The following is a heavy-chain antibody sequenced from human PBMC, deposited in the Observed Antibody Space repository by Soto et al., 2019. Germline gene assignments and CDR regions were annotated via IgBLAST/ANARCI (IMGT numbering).Heavy chain of an antibody. CDR2: ISSSSSYI. V-gene: IGHV3-21*01. CDR1: GFTFSSYS. Sequence: PGGSLRLSCAASGFTFSSYSMNWVRQAPGKGLEWVSSISSSSSYIYYADSVKGRFTISRDNAKNSLYLQMNSLRAEDTAVYYCAGARYCSGGSCYFNSGVDAFDIWGQGTMVTVSS. J-gene: IGHJ3*02. CDR3: AGARYCSGGSCYFNSGVDAFDI. D-gene: IGHD2-15*01.